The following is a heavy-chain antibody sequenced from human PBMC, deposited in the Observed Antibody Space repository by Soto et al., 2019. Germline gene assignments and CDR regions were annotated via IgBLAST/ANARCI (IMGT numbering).Heavy chain of an antibody. CDR3: ASGGAARPVVSYYFDY. J-gene: IGHJ4*02. D-gene: IGHD6-6*01. V-gene: IGHV3-53*01. CDR2: IYSGGST. Sequence: EVQLVESGGGLIQPGGSLRLSCAASGFTVSSNYISWVRQAPGKGLEWVSVIYSGGSTYYADSVKGRFAISRDNSKNTLYLQMNSLTAEDTAVYYCASGGAARPVVSYYFDYWVQGTLVTVSS. CDR1: GFTVSSNY.